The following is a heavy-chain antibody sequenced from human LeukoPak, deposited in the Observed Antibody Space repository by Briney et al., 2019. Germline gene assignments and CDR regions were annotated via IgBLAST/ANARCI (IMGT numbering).Heavy chain of an antibody. CDR1: GGTFSNYA. V-gene: IGHV1-69*04. J-gene: IGHJ4*02. CDR2: IIPFLIIV. Sequence: SVKVSCKASGGTFSNYAFSWVRQAPGQGLEWMGRIIPFLIIVNYAQKFQGRVTITADRSTSTAYMELRSLRSDDTAVYYCVRGRDDYVWGSYRPYFDYWGQGTLVTVSS. D-gene: IGHD3-16*02. CDR3: VRGRDDYVWGSYRPYFDY.